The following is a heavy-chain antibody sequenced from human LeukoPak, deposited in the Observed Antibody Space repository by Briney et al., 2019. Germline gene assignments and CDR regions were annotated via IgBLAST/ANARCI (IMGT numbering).Heavy chain of an antibody. CDR2: IGSTSSDG. J-gene: IGHJ3*02. V-gene: IGHV3-21*01. CDR3: AKSSQGAFDI. D-gene: IGHD2-15*01. Sequence: PGGSLRLSCAASGFTFSTYTMNWVRQAPGKGLEWVSSIGSTSSDGYYADSVKGRFTISRDNAENSLYLQMNSLGAEDTAVYYCAKSSQGAFDIWGQGTMVTVSS. CDR1: GFTFSTYT.